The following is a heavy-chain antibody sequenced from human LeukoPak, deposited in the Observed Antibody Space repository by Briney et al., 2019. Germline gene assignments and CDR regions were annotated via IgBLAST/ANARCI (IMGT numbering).Heavy chain of an antibody. CDR3: ARMDIVVVPAAAVGMDV. Sequence: SETLSFTCTVSGGSISRYYWSWIRQPPGKGLEWIGYIYYSGSTNYNPSLKSRVTISVDTSKDQFSLKLSSASAADTAVYYCARMDIVVVPAAAVGMDVWGQGTTVTVSS. D-gene: IGHD2-2*03. V-gene: IGHV4-59*12. CDR1: GGSISRYY. CDR2: IYYSGST. J-gene: IGHJ6*02.